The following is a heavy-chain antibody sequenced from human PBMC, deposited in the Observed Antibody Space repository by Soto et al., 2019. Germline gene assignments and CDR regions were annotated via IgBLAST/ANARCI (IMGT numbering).Heavy chain of an antibody. CDR3: ARDLRWFGELLSSYYYYGMDV. J-gene: IGHJ6*02. CDR2: ISAYNGNT. CDR1: GYTFTSYG. V-gene: IGHV1-18*01. Sequence: GASVKVSCKASGYTFTSYGISWVRQAPGQGLEWMGWISAYNGNTNYAQKLQGRVTMTTDTSTSTAYMELRSPRSDDTAVYYCARDLRWFGELLSSYYYYGMDVWGQGTTVTVSS. D-gene: IGHD3-10*01.